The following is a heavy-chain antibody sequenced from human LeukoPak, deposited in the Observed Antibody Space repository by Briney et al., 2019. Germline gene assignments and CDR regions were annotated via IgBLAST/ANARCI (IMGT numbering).Heavy chain of an antibody. J-gene: IGHJ4*02. V-gene: IGHV1-18*01. CDR2: ISAYNGNT. CDR1: GYTFTSYG. D-gene: IGHD5-18*01. Sequence: ASVKVSCKASGYTFTSYGIRWVRQAPGQGLEWMGWISAYNGNTNYAQKLQGRVTMTTDTSTSTAYMELRSLRSDDTAVYYCARERYSYGAFDYRGQGTLVTVSS. CDR3: ARERYSYGAFDY.